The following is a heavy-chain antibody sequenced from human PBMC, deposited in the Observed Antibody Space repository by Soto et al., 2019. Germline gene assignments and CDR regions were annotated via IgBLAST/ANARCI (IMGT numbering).Heavy chain of an antibody. J-gene: IGHJ4*02. CDR2: IWNDGSNK. V-gene: IGHV3-33*01. CDR3: ARDQQGATWD. Sequence: QVQLVESGGGVVQPVGSLRLSCAASGFSFSTYGMHWVRQAPGKGLEWVAVIWNDGSNKYYIDSVKGRFTVSRDNSKNTLYLQMNSLRAEDTAMYFCARDQQGATWDWGQGTLVTVSS. CDR1: GFSFSTYG. D-gene: IGHD1-26*01.